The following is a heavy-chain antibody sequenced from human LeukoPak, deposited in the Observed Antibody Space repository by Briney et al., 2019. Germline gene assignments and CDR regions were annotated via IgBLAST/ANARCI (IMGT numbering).Heavy chain of an antibody. CDR1: EFTFSYYA. J-gene: IGHJ4*02. Sequence: PGRSLRLSCAASEFTFSYYAMHWVRQAPGKGLEWVAVISHDGSNKYYADSVQGRFTISRDNSRNTLYLQMNSLRAEDTAVYYCARDQSKGNSVCDSWGQGTLVTVSS. CDR2: ISHDGSNK. CDR3: ARDQSKGNSVCDS. V-gene: IGHV3-30*01. D-gene: IGHD5/OR15-5a*01.